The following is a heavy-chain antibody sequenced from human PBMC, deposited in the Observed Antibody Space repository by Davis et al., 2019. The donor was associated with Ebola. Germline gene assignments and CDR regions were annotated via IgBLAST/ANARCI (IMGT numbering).Heavy chain of an antibody. Sequence: MPSETLSLTCTVSGGSISSYYWSWIRQPPGKGLEWIGYIYYSGRTNYNPSLKSRVTISVDTSKNQFSLKLSSVTAADTAVYYCARQHSYGRFDYWGQGTLVTVSS. CDR3: ARQHSYGRFDY. CDR1: GGSISSYY. J-gene: IGHJ4*02. D-gene: IGHD5-18*01. CDR2: IYYSGRT. V-gene: IGHV4-59*08.